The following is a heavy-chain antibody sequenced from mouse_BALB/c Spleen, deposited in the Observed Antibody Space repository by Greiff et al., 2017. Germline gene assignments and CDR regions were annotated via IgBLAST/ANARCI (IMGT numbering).Heavy chain of an antibody. CDR1: GFNITDTY. D-gene: IGHD2-14*01. V-gene: IGHV14-3*02. CDR2: IDPANGNT. Sequence: EVQLQQSGAELVKPGASVKLSCTASGFNITDTYMHWVKQRPEQGLEWIGRIDPANGNTKYDPKFKGKATITADTSSNTAYLQLSSPTSEDTAVYYCASPSYYRYDAFAYWGQGTLVTVSA. J-gene: IGHJ3*01. CDR3: ASPSYYRYDAFAY.